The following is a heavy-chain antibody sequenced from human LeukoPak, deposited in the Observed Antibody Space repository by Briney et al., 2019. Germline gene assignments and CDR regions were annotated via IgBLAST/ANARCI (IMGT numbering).Heavy chain of an antibody. J-gene: IGHJ4*02. CDR1: GFTFSNYE. CDR2: ISSSDNTM. V-gene: IGHV3-48*03. Sequence: GGPLRLSCTASGFTFSNYEMNWVRQAPGKGLEWISYISSSDNTMYYADSVKGRFTISRDNAKNSLYLQMNSLRAEDTAIYYCARLLYYDSNGYSYWGQGTLVTVSS. D-gene: IGHD3-22*01. CDR3: ARLLYYDSNGYSY.